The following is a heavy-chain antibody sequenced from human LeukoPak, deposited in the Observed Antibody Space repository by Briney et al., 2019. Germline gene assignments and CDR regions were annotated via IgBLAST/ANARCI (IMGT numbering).Heavy chain of an antibody. CDR1: GFTFGDYA. Sequence: GGSLRLSCTASGFTFGDYAMSWFRQAPGKGLEWVGFIRSKAYGGTTEYAASVKGRFTISRDNSKSIAYLQMNSLKTEDTAVYYCTREEAAASNSYYYYYMDVWGKGTTVTVSS. J-gene: IGHJ6*03. V-gene: IGHV3-49*03. CDR2: IRSKAYGGTT. CDR3: TREEAAASNSYYYYYMDV. D-gene: IGHD6-13*01.